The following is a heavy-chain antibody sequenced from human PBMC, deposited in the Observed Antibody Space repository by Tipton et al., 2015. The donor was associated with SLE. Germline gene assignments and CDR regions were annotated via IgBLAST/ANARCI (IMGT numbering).Heavy chain of an antibody. D-gene: IGHD5-12*01. CDR3: AREGIVATTDAFDI. Sequence: SLRLSCAASGFTFSYYAMSWVRQAPGKGLEWVSTIYSGARIYYADSVKGRFTISRDNSKNTLYLQMNSLRAEDTAVYYCAREGIVATTDAFDIWGQGTMVTVSS. CDR1: GFTFSYYA. J-gene: IGHJ3*02. V-gene: IGHV3-23*03. CDR2: IYSGARI.